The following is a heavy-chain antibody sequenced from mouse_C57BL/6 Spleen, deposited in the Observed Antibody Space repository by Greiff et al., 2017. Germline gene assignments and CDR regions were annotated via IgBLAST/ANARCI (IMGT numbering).Heavy chain of an antibody. J-gene: IGHJ1*03. CDR3: ARGGWTYWYFDV. CDR1: GFTFSDYY. Sequence: EVQLQESEGGLVQPGSSMKLSCTASGFTFSDYYMAWVRQVPEKGLEWVANINYDGSSTYYLDSLKSRFIISRDNAKNILYLQMSSLKSEDTATYYCARGGWTYWYFDVWGTGTTVTVSS. CDR2: INYDGSST. V-gene: IGHV5-16*01. D-gene: IGHD3-3*01.